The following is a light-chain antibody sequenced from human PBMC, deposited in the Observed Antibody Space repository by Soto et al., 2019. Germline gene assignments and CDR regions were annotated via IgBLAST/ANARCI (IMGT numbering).Light chain of an antibody. CDR1: QSFRGL. Sequence: EVVLTQSPVTLSLSPGERATLSCRASQSFRGLLAWYQQKPGQAPRLLIYDAYNRATGIPPRFSGSWSGTDCTLTISSLEPEDASVYYCQQRHMWPITLGQGTKVDIK. CDR3: QQRHMWPIT. J-gene: IGKJ1*01. CDR2: DAY. V-gene: IGKV3-11*01.